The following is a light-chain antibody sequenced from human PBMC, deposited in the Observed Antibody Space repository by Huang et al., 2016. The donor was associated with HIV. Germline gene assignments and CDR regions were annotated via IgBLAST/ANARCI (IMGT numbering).Light chain of an antibody. J-gene: IGKJ3*01. V-gene: IGKV1-33*01. CDR1: QDIRDY. CDR3: QQYDNLPFT. CDR2: EAS. Sequence: DIQMTQSPSSLSASVGDRVTITCQASQDIRDYLNWYQQKSGKAPKLLIYEASNLQTGFPSRFSGSGSGTDFTLTINSLQPEDIATYYCQQYDNLPFTFGPGTKVDFK.